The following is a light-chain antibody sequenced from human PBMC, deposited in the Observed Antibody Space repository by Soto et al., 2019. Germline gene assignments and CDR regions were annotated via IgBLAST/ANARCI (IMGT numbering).Light chain of an antibody. CDR3: QSYDSSLSGSYV. Sequence: QPVLKQPPSVSGAPGQRVTISCTRSSSNIGAGSDVHWYQQLPGTAPKLLIYGNSNRPSGVPDRFSGSKSGTSASLAITGLQAEDEADYYCQSYDSSLSGSYVFGTGTKVTVL. J-gene: IGLJ1*01. CDR1: SSNIGAGSD. V-gene: IGLV1-40*01. CDR2: GNS.